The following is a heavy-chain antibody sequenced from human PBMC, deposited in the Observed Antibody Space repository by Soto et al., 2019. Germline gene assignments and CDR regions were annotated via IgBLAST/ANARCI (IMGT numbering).Heavy chain of an antibody. D-gene: IGHD1-26*01. CDR1: GFTFDRYA. V-gene: IGHV3-48*04. CDR2: ISPDIATV. J-gene: IGHJ4*02. Sequence: VQLVESGGGLVQPGGYLRLSCVASGFTFDRYAMNWVRQAPGKGLEWLSWISPDIATVEYSDSVTGRFTMSRDDAKNLLHLQMNSLKGEDTAVYYCARDNRWDIDYWGQGTRVTVTS. CDR3: ARDNRWDIDY.